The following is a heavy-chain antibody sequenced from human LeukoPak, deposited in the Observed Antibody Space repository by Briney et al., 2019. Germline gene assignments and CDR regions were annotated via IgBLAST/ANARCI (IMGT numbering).Heavy chain of an antibody. J-gene: IGHJ4*02. CDR1: GFTFSDYS. Sequence: GGSLRLSCAASGFTFSDYSMNWVRQAPGKGLEWVSYISSGSTTIYYADSVKGRFTISRDNAKNSLYLQMNSLRAEDTAVYYCAKQGSSWPGYFDYWGQGTLVTVSS. CDR3: AKQGSSWPGYFDY. D-gene: IGHD6-13*01. V-gene: IGHV3-48*01. CDR2: ISSGSTTI.